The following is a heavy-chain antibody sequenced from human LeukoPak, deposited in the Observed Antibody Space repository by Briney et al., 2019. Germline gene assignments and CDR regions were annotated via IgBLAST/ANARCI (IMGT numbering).Heavy chain of an antibody. CDR3: AIHGGAATGWFDP. CDR1: GGSINNYY. V-gene: IGHV4-59*01. CDR2: IHYSGST. J-gene: IGHJ5*02. Sequence: SETLSLTCTVSGGSINNYYWSWIRQPPGKGLEWIGYIHYSGSTNYNPALKSRVTISVGTSKNQFSLRLSSVTAADTAVYYCAIHGGAATGWFDPWGQGTLVTVSS. D-gene: IGHD2-15*01.